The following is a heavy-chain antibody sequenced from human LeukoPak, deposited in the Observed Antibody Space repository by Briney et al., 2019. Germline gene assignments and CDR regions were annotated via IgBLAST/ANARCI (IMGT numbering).Heavy chain of an antibody. D-gene: IGHD3-3*02. Sequence: ASVKVSCKASGYTFTSYAMHWVRQAPGQRLEWMGWINAGNGNTKYSQKFQGRVTITRDTSASTAYMELSSLRSEDTAVYYCARDQGIVHFRAMAPWGQGTLVTVSS. CDR1: GYTFTSYA. CDR3: ARDQGIVHFRAMAP. CDR2: INAGNGNT. J-gene: IGHJ5*02. V-gene: IGHV1-3*01.